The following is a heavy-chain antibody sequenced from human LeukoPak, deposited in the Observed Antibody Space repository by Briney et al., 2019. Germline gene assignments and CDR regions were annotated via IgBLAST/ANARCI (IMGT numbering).Heavy chain of an antibody. V-gene: IGHV3-53*01. J-gene: IGHJ5*02. CDR1: RLLDSNNY. Sequence: QPGGSLTLSCAPSRLLDSNNYMRWVRQSPGKGLEWVSCIYSGGTTNYAHSVEGRFIISRDNYKNTVYLQMNSLRPEDTAVYYCARDREGPWGQGTLVTVSS. D-gene: IGHD1-26*01. CDR3: ARDREGP. CDR2: IYSGGTT.